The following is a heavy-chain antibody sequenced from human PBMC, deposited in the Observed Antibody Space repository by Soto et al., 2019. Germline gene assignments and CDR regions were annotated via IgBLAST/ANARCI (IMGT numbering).Heavy chain of an antibody. D-gene: IGHD5-18*01. J-gene: IGHJ4*02. CDR2: ISTYNSNT. CDR3: ARGGHTAILPLDY. V-gene: IGHV1-18*01. Sequence: QVQLVQSRAEVKKPGASVKVSCKASGYTFTTYGFSWVRQAPGQGLEWMGWISTYNSNTKYTQKFQGRVTMSTDTSTSTAYMELRSLRSDDTAVYYCARGGHTAILPLDYWGQGTLVTVSS. CDR1: GYTFTTYG.